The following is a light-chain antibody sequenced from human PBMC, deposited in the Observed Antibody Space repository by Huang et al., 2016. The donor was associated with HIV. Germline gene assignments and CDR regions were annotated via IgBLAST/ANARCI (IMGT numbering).Light chain of an antibody. Sequence: EIVLTQSPATLSLSPGQRATLSCRASQGISSYLAWYQQKPGLAPRLLIYDASNRVTGIPVRFSGSGSGTDFTLTISSLEPEDFAVYYCQQRSDWPLTFGGGTKVEIK. CDR3: QQRSDWPLT. V-gene: IGKV3-11*01. CDR1: QGISSY. CDR2: DAS. J-gene: IGKJ4*01.